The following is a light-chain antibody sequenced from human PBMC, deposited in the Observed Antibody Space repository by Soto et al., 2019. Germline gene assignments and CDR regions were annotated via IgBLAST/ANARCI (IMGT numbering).Light chain of an antibody. CDR2: GAY. CDR1: QSVSSSY. Sequence: EIVLTQYTGTLSLSPGERYTLSGWASQSVSSSYLAWYQQKPGQAPRLLIYGAYSRATGIPDRFSGSGSGTDFTLTIGRLEPEDFAVYYCQPYGSSPWTVGPGTQVEIK. V-gene: IGKV3-20*01. CDR3: QPYGSSPWT. J-gene: IGKJ1*01.